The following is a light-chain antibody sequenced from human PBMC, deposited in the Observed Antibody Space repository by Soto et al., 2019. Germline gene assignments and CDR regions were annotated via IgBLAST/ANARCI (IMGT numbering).Light chain of an antibody. CDR3: QQYGSSPWT. V-gene: IGKV3-20*01. Sequence: EIVLTQSPGTLSWSVGDRHTLSCLASQSVSSTYLVWYQQKPGQAPRLLIYAASSRATGIPDRFSGRGSGTDCTLTISRLEPEDFAVYYCQQYGSSPWTFGQGTKVDIK. CDR1: QSVSSTY. CDR2: AAS. J-gene: IGKJ1*01.